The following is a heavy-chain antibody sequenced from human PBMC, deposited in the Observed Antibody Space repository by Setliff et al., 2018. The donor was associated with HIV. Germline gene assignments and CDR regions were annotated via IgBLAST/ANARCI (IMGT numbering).Heavy chain of an antibody. CDR2: IDPNGGAT. V-gene: IGHV1-46*01. CDR1: GYSFTSYF. J-gene: IGHJ3*02. CDR3: ARAGGGATDQAFDI. D-gene: IGHD2-2*01. Sequence: GASVKVSCKAFGYSFTSYFLHWVQQAPGQGLEWLGVIDPNGGATNNAQKLQGRLTVTTDTSTSTLYMELSNLRSDDTAVYYCARAGGGATDQAFDIWGQGTMVTVSS.